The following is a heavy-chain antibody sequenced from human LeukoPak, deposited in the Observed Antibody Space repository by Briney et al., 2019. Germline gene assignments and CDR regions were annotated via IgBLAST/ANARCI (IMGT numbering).Heavy chain of an antibody. V-gene: IGHV4-34*01. CDR2: INHSGST. Sequence: SETLSLTCAVYGGSFSGYYWSWIRQPPGKGLEWIGEINHSGSTNCNPSLKSRVTISVDTSKNQFSLKLSSVTAADTAVYYCARVYSSSWYGVETGPPFGYYFDYWGQGTLVTVSS. J-gene: IGHJ4*02. CDR1: GGSFSGYY. D-gene: IGHD6-13*01. CDR3: ARVYSSSWYGVETGPPFGYYFDY.